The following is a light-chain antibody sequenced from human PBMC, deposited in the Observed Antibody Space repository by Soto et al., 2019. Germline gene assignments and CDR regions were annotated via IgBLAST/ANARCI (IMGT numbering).Light chain of an antibody. CDR1: QSVSSY. V-gene: IGKV1-39*01. CDR2: SAS. J-gene: IGKJ4*01. Sequence: DIQMTQSPSSLSASVGDRVTITCRASQSVSSYLNWYQQKPGKAPQVLIYSASSLQSGVPSRFSGSGSGTDFTLTISSLQPEDSVTYYCQQTYTTPHLSFGGGTKVEI. CDR3: QQTYTTPHLS.